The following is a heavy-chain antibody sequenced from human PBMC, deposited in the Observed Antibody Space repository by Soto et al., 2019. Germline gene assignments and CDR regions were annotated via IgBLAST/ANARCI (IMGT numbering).Heavy chain of an antibody. Sequence: EVQLLESGGGLGQPGGSLRLSCVASGCTFDNYDLTWVRQAPGKGLEWVSTISGHGHSTYYADSVKGRFTISRDNSKNTFYLQMNSLRAEDTALYYCAKTDKNGLFYRKYFQYWGRGTLVTVSS. CDR3: AKTDKNGLFYRKYFQY. D-gene: IGHD2-8*01. J-gene: IGHJ1*01. CDR1: GCTFDNYD. V-gene: IGHV3-23*01. CDR2: ISGHGHST.